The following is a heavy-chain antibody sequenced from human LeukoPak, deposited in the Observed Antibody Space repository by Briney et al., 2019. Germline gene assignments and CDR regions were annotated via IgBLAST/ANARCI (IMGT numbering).Heavy chain of an antibody. D-gene: IGHD3-10*01. J-gene: IGHJ4*02. CDR1: GGSIGSSNW. Sequence: PSETLSLTCAVSGGSIGSSNWWSWVRQPPGKGLEWIGEIYYSGNTNYNPPLKSRVTISIDKSKNQFSLKLSSVTAADTAVYYCAREVRFSMVRGEIDCWGQGTLVTVSS. V-gene: IGHV4-4*02. CDR3: AREVRFSMVRGEIDC. CDR2: IYYSGNT.